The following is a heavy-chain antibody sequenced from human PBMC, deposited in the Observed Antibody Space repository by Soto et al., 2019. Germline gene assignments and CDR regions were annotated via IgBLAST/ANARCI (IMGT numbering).Heavy chain of an antibody. D-gene: IGHD5-12*01. CDR1: GGSISSYY. CDR3: ARDGGIVATSSQYYYYYGMDV. CDR2: IYYSGST. Sequence: QVQLQESGPGLVKPSETLSLTCTVSGGSISSYYWSWIRQPPGKGLEWIGYIYYSGSTNYNPSLKRRFTISLDTSKNQFSLKLSSVTAADTAVYYCARDGGIVATSSQYYYYYGMDVWGQGTTVTVSS. V-gene: IGHV4-59*01. J-gene: IGHJ6*01.